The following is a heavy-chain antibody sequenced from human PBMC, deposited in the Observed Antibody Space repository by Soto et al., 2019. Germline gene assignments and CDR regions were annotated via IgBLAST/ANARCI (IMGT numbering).Heavy chain of an antibody. CDR2: IIPIFGTA. D-gene: IGHD6-6*01. CDR3: ARGEAARSYYYYYYGMDV. Sequence: SVKVSCKASGGTFSSYAISWVRQAPGQGLEWMGGIIPIFGTANYAQKFQGRVTITADESTSTAYMELSSLRSEDTAVYYCARGEAARSYYYYYYGMDVWDQGTTVTVSS. V-gene: IGHV1-69*13. J-gene: IGHJ6*02. CDR1: GGTFSSYA.